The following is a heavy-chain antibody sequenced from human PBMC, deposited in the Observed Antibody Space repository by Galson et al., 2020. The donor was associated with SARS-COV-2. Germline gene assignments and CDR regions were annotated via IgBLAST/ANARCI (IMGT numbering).Heavy chain of an antibody. CDR1: GFTFSSYA. Sequence: GGSLRLSCAASGFTFSSYAMHSVRQAPGKGLEWVAVISYDGGTKYYADSVKGRFTISRDNSKNTLYLQIDSLRAEDTALYYCAINRDLDYWGQGTLVTVSS. D-gene: IGHD3-10*01. CDR2: ISYDGGTK. V-gene: IGHV3-30*03. J-gene: IGHJ4*02. CDR3: AINRDLDY.